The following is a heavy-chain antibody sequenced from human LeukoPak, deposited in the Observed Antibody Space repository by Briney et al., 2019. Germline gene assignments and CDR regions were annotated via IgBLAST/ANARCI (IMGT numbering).Heavy chain of an antibody. CDR3: ARGEDCSSTSCLWYFDY. CDR1: GFTFSSYG. CDR2: INPNSGGT. Sequence: GGSLRLSCAASGFTFSSYGMHWVRQAPGQGLEWMGWINPNSGGTNYAQKFQGRVTMTRDTSISTAYMELSRLRSDDTAVYYCARGEDCSSTSCLWYFDYWGQGTLVTVSS. J-gene: IGHJ4*02. D-gene: IGHD2-2*01. V-gene: IGHV1-2*02.